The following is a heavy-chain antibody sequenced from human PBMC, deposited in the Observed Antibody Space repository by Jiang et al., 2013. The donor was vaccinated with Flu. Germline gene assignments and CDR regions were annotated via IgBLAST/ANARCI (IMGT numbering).Heavy chain of an antibody. CDR1: GYSFTTYW. Sequence: GAEVKKPGESVKISCKGSGYSFTTYWIGWVRQMPGKGLEWMGIIYPADSDTKYSPSLQGQVTISADKSINTAYLQWSSLKASDTAVYYCARHSNSDFWSGYPDYWGQGTLVTVSS. CDR2: IYPADSDT. CDR3: ARHSNSDFWSGYPDY. J-gene: IGHJ4*02. D-gene: IGHD3-3*01. V-gene: IGHV5-51*03.